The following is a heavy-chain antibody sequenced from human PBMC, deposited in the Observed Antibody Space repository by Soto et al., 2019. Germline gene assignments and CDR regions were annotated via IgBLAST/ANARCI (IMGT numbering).Heavy chain of an antibody. CDR2: TYYRSKWYN. CDR1: GDSVSSNSAA. J-gene: IGHJ5*02. CDR3: ARGGIAVAGKNWFDP. V-gene: IGHV6-1*01. Sequence: SQTLSLTCAISGDSVSSNSAAWNWIRQSPSRGLEWLGRTYYRSKWYNDYVVSVKSRITINPDTSKNQFSLQLNSVTPEDTAVYYRARGGIAVAGKNWFDPWGQGTLVTVSS. D-gene: IGHD6-19*01.